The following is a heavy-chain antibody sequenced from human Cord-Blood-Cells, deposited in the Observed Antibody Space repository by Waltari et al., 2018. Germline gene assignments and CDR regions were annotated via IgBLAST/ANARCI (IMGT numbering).Heavy chain of an antibody. D-gene: IGHD5-12*01. Sequence: QVQLVESGGGVVQPGRSLRLSCAASGFTFSSYGMPWVRQAPGKGLEWVAVISYDGSNKYYADSVKGRFTISRDNSKNTLYLQMNSLRAEDTAVYYCAKLSGYDTFDYWGQGTLVTVSS. CDR2: ISYDGSNK. CDR1: GFTFSSYG. V-gene: IGHV3-30*18. J-gene: IGHJ4*02. CDR3: AKLSGYDTFDY.